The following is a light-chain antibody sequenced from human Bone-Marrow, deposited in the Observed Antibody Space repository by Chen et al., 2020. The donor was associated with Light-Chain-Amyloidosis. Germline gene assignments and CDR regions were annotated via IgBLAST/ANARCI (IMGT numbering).Light chain of an antibody. V-gene: IGLV1-40*01. J-gene: IGLJ3*02. CDR2: GNN. CDR1: SSNIGAGYD. Sequence: QSVLTQPPSVSGAPGQRVTISCPGGSSNIGAGYDVYWYQELPGTAPKLLIYGNNNRPSGVPDRFSGSKSGTSASLAITGLQAEDEADYYCQSYDSSLSGSVFGGGTKLTVL. CDR3: QSYDSSLSGSV.